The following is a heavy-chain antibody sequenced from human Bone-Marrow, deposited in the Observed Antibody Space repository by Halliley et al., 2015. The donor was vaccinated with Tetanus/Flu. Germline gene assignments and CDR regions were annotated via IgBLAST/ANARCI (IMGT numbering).Heavy chain of an antibody. V-gene: IGHV4-30-4*01. CDR2: RFFSGTT. Sequence: LEWIGYRFFSGTTYYNPSLESRLAISLDTSKNMFSLKLSSVTAADTGVYYCASMTAMTSFEYWGQGTLITVSS. D-gene: IGHD4-17*01. CDR3: ASMTAMTSFEY. J-gene: IGHJ4*02.